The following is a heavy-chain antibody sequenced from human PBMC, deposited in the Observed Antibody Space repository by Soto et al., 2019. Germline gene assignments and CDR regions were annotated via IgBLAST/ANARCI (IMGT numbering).Heavy chain of an antibody. CDR1: GVTFNTYA. CDR2: ISPMFGAA. Sequence: QVQLVQSGAVMKKPGSSLTVSCQSSGVTFNTYAMNWVRQAPGQGPEWMGDISPMFGAANYAPKFQGRVTITADESTGTSYMLLSSLTSEDTALYFCAREVQVHTPAFVYWGQGTLVTVSS. CDR3: AREVQVHTPAFVY. D-gene: IGHD3-10*01. V-gene: IGHV1-69*19. J-gene: IGHJ4*02.